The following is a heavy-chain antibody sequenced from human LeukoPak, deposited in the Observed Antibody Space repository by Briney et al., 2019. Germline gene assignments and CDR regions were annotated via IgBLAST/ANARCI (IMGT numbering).Heavy chain of an antibody. D-gene: IGHD6-19*01. J-gene: IGHJ4*02. Sequence: SETLSLTCTVSGGSISSSSYYWGWIRQPPGKGLEWIGSIYYSGSTYYNPSLKSRVTISVDTSKNQFSLKLSSVTAADTSVYYCARHSYNSGLTPFFDYWGQGTLVTVSS. V-gene: IGHV4-39*01. CDR2: IYYSGST. CDR3: ARHSYNSGLTPFFDY. CDR1: GGSISSSSYY.